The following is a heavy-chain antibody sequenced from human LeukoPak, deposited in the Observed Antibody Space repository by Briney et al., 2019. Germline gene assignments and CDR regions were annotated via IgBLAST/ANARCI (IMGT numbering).Heavy chain of an antibody. Sequence: GGSLRLSCAASGFTFSTYWMSWVRQAPGKGLEWVAHIKQDGSEKYYVDSVKGRFTISGDNAKNSLYLQMNSLRAEDTAVYYCARDPISYYYDSSGYYYYWGQGTLVTVSS. J-gene: IGHJ4*02. V-gene: IGHV3-7*01. CDR1: GFTFSTYW. CDR2: IKQDGSEK. CDR3: ARDPISYYYDSSGYYYY. D-gene: IGHD3-22*01.